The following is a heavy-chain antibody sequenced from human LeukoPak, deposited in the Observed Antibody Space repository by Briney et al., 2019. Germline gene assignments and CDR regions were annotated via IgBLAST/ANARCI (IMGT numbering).Heavy chain of an antibody. CDR1: GYSISSGYY. CDR2: IYHSGST. V-gene: IGHV4-38-2*02. CDR3: ARTALYDTNAFDI. D-gene: IGHD3-9*01. J-gene: IGHJ3*02. Sequence: PSETLSLTCTVSGYSISSGYYWDWIRQPPGKGLEWIGSIYHSGSTYYNPSLKSRVTISVDTSKNQFSLKLSSVTAADTAVYYCARTALYDTNAFDIWGQGTMVTVSS.